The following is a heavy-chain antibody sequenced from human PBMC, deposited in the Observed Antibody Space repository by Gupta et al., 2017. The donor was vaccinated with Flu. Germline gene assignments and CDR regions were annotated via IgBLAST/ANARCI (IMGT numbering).Heavy chain of an antibody. CDR2: VKQVGSEK. Sequence: EVLLVESGGGLVQPGGSLRISCAASGYRFRGYSMAWVRQAPGKGPEWVASVKQVGSEKYYVDSVKGRFIIARDNAKNSVYLQMNSLTVDDTAVYYCARRVGLLVGATWAFDYWGQGALVIVSS. D-gene: IGHD1-26*01. J-gene: IGHJ4*02. CDR3: ARRVGLLVGATWAFDY. CDR1: GYRFRGYS. V-gene: IGHV3-7*01.